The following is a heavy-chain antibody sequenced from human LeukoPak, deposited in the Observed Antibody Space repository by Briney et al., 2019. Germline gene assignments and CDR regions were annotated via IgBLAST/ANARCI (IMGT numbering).Heavy chain of an antibody. Sequence: NPGGSLRLSCAASGFTLSSFWMSWVRQMPGKGLEWMGIIYPGDSDTRYSPSFQGQVTITADKSISTAYLQWSSLKASDTAMYYCGRGHSYVDYWGQGTLVTVSS. CDR3: GRGHSYVDY. D-gene: IGHD5-18*01. CDR2: IYPGDSDT. J-gene: IGHJ4*02. V-gene: IGHV5-51*01. CDR1: GFTLSSFW.